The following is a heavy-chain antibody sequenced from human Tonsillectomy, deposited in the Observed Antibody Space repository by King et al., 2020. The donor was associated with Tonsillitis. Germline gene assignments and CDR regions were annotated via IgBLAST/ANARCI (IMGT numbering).Heavy chain of an antibody. Sequence: VQLVESGGDLVQPGGSLRLSYAASGFPFSNYDMHWVRQAAGKGLEWVSAIDTAGDTYYPGSVKGRFTISREDAKNSIYLQMNNLRAEDTAVYYCARESTGTILFDYWGQGTLVTVSS. J-gene: IGHJ4*02. V-gene: IGHV3-13*01. CDR1: GFPFSNYD. D-gene: IGHD1-7*01. CDR3: ARESTGTILFDY. CDR2: IDTAGDT.